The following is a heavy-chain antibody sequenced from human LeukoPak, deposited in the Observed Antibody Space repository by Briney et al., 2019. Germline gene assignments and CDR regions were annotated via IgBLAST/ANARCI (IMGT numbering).Heavy chain of an antibody. CDR3: ARDRYSSSRANFDY. Sequence: PSETLSLTYAVYGGSFSGYYWSWIRQPPGKGLEWIGEINHSGSTNYNPSLKSRVTISVDTSRNQFSLKLSSVTAADTAVYYCARDRYSSSRANFDYWGQGTLVTVSS. J-gene: IGHJ4*02. CDR1: GGSFSGYY. V-gene: IGHV4-34*01. CDR2: INHSGST. D-gene: IGHD6-13*01.